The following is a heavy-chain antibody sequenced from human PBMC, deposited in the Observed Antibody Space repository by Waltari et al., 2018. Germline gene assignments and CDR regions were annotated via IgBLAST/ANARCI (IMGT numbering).Heavy chain of an antibody. Sequence: QLQLQESGPGLVKPSETLSLTCTVSGGSISSSSYYWGWIRQPPGKGLEWIGSIYYSGSTYYTPALKSRVTISVDTSKNQFSLKLSSVTAADTAVYYCARGGATASHAFDIWGQGTMVTVSS. J-gene: IGHJ3*02. V-gene: IGHV4-39*07. CDR1: GGSISSSSYY. D-gene: IGHD1-26*01. CDR3: ARGGATASHAFDI. CDR2: IYYSGST.